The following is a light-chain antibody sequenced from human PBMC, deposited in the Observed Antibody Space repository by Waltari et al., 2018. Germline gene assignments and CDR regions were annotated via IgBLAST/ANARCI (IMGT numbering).Light chain of an antibody. V-gene: IGKV3-20*01. CDR1: QSVSRY. CDR3: QKYGRLPAT. Sequence: EIVLTQSRGTLSLSPGERATLSCRASQSVSRYLAWYQQKPGQAPRLLIYDASTRATGIPDRFSGSGSGTDFSLTISRLEPEDFAVYYCQKYGRLPATFGQGTKVEIK. CDR2: DAS. J-gene: IGKJ1*01.